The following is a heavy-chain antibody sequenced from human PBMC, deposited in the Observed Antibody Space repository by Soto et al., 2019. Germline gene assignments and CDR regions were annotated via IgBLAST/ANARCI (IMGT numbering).Heavy chain of an antibody. Sequence: SETLSVTCTVSGGSISRYYWSWIRQPPGKGLEWIGYMYNTGSTVYNPPFKSRVTISVDTSKNQFSLKLNSVTAADTAVYYCARDLWGYCGTDCYPLDVWGQGTTVTVSS. CDR3: ARDLWGYCGTDCYPLDV. J-gene: IGHJ6*02. CDR1: GGSISRYY. V-gene: IGHV4-59*01. D-gene: IGHD2-21*02. CDR2: MYNTGST.